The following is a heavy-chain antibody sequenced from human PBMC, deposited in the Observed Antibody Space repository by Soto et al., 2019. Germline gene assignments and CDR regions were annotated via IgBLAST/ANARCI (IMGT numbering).Heavy chain of an antibody. V-gene: IGHV3-66*01. D-gene: IGHD6-19*01. CDR2: IYSGGST. J-gene: IGHJ4*02. CDR3: PRDSSGWYYFDY. CDR1: GFTVSSSY. Sequence: EVQLVESGGGLVQPGGSLRLSCAASGFTVSSSYMSWVRQAPGKGLEWVSVIYSGGSTYYADSVKGRFTISRDNSKNTLYLQMNSLRAEDTAVYYCPRDSSGWYYFDYWGQGTLVTVSS.